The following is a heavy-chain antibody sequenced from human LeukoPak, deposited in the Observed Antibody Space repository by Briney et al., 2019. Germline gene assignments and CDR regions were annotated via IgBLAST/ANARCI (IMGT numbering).Heavy chain of an antibody. D-gene: IGHD4-17*01. V-gene: IGHV1-69*13. J-gene: IGHJ4*02. CDR2: LIPIFGTA. CDR1: GGTFSSYA. Sequence: ASVKVSCKASGGTFSSYAISWVRQAPGQGLEWMGGLIPIFGTANYAQKSQGRVTITADESTSTAYMELSSLRSEDTAVYYCARDSTVTPYFDYWGQGTLVTVSS. CDR3: ARDSTVTPYFDY.